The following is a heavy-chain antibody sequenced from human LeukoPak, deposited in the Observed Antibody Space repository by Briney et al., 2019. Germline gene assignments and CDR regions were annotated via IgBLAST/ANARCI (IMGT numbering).Heavy chain of an antibody. V-gene: IGHV4-59*01. D-gene: IGHD3-10*01. CDR3: ARVAGGSGSHKIAPNWFDP. Sequence: PSETLSLTCTVSGGSISSYYWSWIRQPPGKGLEWIGYIYYSGSTNYNPSLKSRVTISVDTSKNQFSLKLSSVTAADTAVYYCARVAGGSGSHKIAPNWFDPWGQGTLVTV. CDR1: GGSISSYY. J-gene: IGHJ5*02. CDR2: IYYSGST.